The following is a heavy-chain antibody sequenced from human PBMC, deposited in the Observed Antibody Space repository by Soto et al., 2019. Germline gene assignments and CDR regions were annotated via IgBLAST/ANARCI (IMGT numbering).Heavy chain of an antibody. Sequence: GGSLRLSCAASGFTFSSFAMSWVRQAPGKGLDWVSAISGSGGSTYSADSVKGRFTISRNNSKNTLYLQMSSLRAEDTAVYYFAIGCSAGKGYLQDFSGQGSLVTVSS. CDR1: GFTFSSFA. J-gene: IGHJ4*02. D-gene: IGHD5-18*01. V-gene: IGHV3-23*01. CDR2: ISGSGGST. CDR3: AIGCSAGKGYLQDF.